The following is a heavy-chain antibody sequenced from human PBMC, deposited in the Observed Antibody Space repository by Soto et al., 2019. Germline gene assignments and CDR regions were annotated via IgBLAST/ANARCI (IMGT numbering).Heavy chain of an antibody. CDR3: AYLRGFTGYPGD. V-gene: IGHV4-31*03. J-gene: IGHJ4*02. Sequence: TLSLTCTVSGGSMSSEGYYWIWIRQHPGKGLEWIGYIYYSGLTDYNPSLKSRLTISVDKSKNEFYLKMRSVTAADTAVYYCAYLRGFTGYPGDWCQGTLVSVTS. CDR2: IYYSGLT. D-gene: IGHD3-10*01. CDR1: GGSMSSEGYY.